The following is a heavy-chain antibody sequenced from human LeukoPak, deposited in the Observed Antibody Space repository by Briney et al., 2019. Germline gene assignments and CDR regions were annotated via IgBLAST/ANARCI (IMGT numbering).Heavy chain of an antibody. CDR3: ARGRGLTLSYHYFDY. CDR2: VGGGGSTT. V-gene: IGHV3-23*01. D-gene: IGHD3-10*01. CDR1: GFTFSIFA. J-gene: IGHJ4*02. Sequence: PGGSLRLSCSASGFTFSIFAMSWVRQAPGKGLEWVSLVGGGGSTTYYAVSVKGRFTISRDNSENSLYLQVSSLRDEDTAVYYCARGRGLTLSYHYFDYWGQGTLVTVSS.